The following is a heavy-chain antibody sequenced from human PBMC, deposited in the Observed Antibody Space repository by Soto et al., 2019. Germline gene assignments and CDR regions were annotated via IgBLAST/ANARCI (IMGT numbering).Heavy chain of an antibody. CDR3: ARGTHTAMDV. J-gene: IGHJ6*02. V-gene: IGHV1-46*01. Sequence: QVQLVQSGAEVKKPGASVKVSCKASGYTFTIYNMHWVRQAPGQGLEWMGTINPSADSTSYAQKFQGKITMTRDTSTSTVYMDLSSLRSEDSAVYYCARGTHTAMDVWGQGTTVTVSS. CDR1: GYTFTIYN. CDR2: INPSADST.